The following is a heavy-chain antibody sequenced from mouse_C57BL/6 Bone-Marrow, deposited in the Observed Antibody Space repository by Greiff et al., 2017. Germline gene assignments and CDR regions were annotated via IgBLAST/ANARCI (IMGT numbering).Heavy chain of an antibody. CDR2: IDPSDSYT. J-gene: IGHJ4*01. Sequence: VQLQQPGAELVMPGASVKLSCKASGYTFTSYWMHWVKQRPGQGLEWIGEIDPSDSYTNYNQKFKGKSTLTVDKSSSTAYMQLSSLTSEDSAVYYCARSNYGLTATEAMDYWGQGTSVTVSS. CDR3: ARSNYGLTATEAMDY. V-gene: IGHV1-69*01. CDR1: GYTFTSYW. D-gene: IGHD1-1*01.